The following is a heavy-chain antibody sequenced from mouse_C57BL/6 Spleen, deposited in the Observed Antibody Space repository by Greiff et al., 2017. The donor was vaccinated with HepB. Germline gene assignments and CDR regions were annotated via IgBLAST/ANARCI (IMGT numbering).Heavy chain of an antibody. D-gene: IGHD1-1*01. J-gene: IGHJ1*03. CDR1: GYTFTSYW. CDR2: IDPSDSYT. Sequence: VQLQQPGAELVKPGASVKLSCKASGYTFTSYWMQWVKQRPGQGLEWIGEIDPSDSYTNYNQKFKGKATLTVDTSSSTAYMQLSSLTSEDSAVYYCARDYYGSSRGYFDVWGTGTTVTVSS. CDR3: ARDYYGSSRGYFDV. V-gene: IGHV1-50*01.